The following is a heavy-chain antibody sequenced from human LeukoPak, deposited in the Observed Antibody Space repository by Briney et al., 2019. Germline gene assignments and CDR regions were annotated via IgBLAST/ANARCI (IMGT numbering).Heavy chain of an antibody. CDR1: GYTFTSFG. V-gene: IGHV1-18*01. J-gene: IGHJ4*02. CDR3: AREDTRRGSRGYFDY. CDR2: ISGYNGNT. Sequence: GASVKVSCKASGYTFTSFGISWVRQAPGQGLEWMGWISGYNGNTNYAQKLQGRVTMTTDTSTSTAHMELRSLRSDDTAVYYCAREDTRRGSRGYFDYWGQGTLVTVSS. D-gene: IGHD2-2*01.